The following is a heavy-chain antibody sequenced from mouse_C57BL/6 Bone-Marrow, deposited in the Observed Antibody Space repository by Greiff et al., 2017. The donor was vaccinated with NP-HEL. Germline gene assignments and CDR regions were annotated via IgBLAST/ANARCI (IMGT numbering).Heavy chain of an antibody. CDR3: ASAGGSRYKAMDY. CDR1: GYTFTSYW. CDR2: IHPNSGGT. D-gene: IGHD1-1*01. J-gene: IGHJ4*01. Sequence: QVQLQQPGAELVKPGASVKLSCKASGYTFTSYWMHWVKQRPGQGLEWIGMIHPNSGGTNYNEKFKSKATLTVDKSSSTAYMQLSSLTSEDSAVYYCASAGGSRYKAMDYWGQGTSVTVSS. V-gene: IGHV1-64*01.